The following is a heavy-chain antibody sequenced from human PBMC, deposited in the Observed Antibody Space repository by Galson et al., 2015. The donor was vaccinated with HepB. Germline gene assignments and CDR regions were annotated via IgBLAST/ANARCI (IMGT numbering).Heavy chain of an antibody. CDR2: ISGSGGST. V-gene: IGHV3-23*01. Sequence: SLRLSCAASGFTFSSYAMSWVRQAPGKGLEWVSAISGSGGSTYYADSVKGRFTISRDNSKNTLYLQMNSLRAEDTAVYYCAKFLVVVPAGGMDVWGQGTTVTVSS. CDR3: AKFLVVVPAGGMDV. CDR1: GFTFSSYA. D-gene: IGHD2-2*01. J-gene: IGHJ6*02.